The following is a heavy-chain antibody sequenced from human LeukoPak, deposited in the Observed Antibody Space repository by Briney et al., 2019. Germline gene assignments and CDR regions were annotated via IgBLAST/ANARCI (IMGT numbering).Heavy chain of an antibody. V-gene: IGHV3-15*01. CDR2: IKSKTDGGTT. D-gene: IGHD2-2*01. J-gene: IGHJ3*02. Sequence: GGSLRLSCAASGFTFSNAWMSWVRQAPGKGLEWVGRIKSKTDGGTTDYAAPVKGRFTISRDDSKNTLYLQMNSLKTEDTAVYYCTTGDIVVVPAAADAFDIWGQGTMVTVSS. CDR3: TTGDIVVVPAAADAFDI. CDR1: GFTFSNAW.